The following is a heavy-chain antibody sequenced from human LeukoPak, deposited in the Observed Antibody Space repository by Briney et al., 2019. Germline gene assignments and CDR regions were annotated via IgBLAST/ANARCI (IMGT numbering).Heavy chain of an antibody. CDR3: ARDPDTAMVKGYYFDY. V-gene: IGHV1-2*04. CDR2: INPNSGGT. Sequence: ASVKVSCKASGYTFTGYYMHWVRQAPGQGLEWMGWINPNSGGTNYAQKFQGWVTMTRGTSISTAYMELSRLRSDDTAVYYCARDPDTAMVKGYYFDYWGQGTLVTVSS. D-gene: IGHD5-18*01. J-gene: IGHJ4*02. CDR1: GYTFTGYY.